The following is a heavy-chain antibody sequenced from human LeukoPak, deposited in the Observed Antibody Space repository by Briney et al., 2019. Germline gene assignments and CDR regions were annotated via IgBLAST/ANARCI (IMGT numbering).Heavy chain of an antibody. CDR2: IIPIFGTA. CDR3: GCGYGGNSWSDFDY. J-gene: IGHJ4*02. D-gene: IGHD4-23*01. V-gene: IGHV1-69*05. CDR1: GGTFSSYA. Sequence: SVKVSCKASGGTFSSYAISWVRQAPGQGLEWMGGIIPIFGTANYAQKFQGRVTITTDESTSTAYMELSSLRSEDAAVYYCGCGYGGNSWSDFDYWGQGTLVTVSS.